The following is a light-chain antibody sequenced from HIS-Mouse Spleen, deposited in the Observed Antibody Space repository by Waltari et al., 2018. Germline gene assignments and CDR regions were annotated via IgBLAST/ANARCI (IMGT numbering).Light chain of an antibody. CDR1: QSISSW. CDR3: QQYNSYSPKYT. V-gene: IGKV1-5*03. J-gene: IGKJ2*01. CDR2: KAS. Sequence: DIQMTQSPSTLSASVGDRVTITCRASQSISSWLAWYQHQPGKAPKLLTYKASSLESGVPSRFSGSGSGTEFTLTISSLQPDDFATYYCQQYNSYSPKYTFGQGTKLEIK.